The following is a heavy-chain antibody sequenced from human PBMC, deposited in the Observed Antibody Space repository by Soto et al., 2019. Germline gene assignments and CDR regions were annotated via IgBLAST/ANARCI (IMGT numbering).Heavy chain of an antibody. D-gene: IGHD4-17*01. Sequence: QVQLVQSGAEVKKPGSSVKVSCKASGGTFSSYTISWVRQAPGQGLEWMGRIIPILGIANYAQKFQGRVTSTAETTTSTADMGLSSLRSEDTAVYYGARTRNGDYHGSYAYSGQGSLVIVSS. V-gene: IGHV1-69*02. CDR2: IIPILGIA. CDR1: GGTFSSYT. CDR3: ARTRNGDYHGSYAY. J-gene: IGHJ4*02.